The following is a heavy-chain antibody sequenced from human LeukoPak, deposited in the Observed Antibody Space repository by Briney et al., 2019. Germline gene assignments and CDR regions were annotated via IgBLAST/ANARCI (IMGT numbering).Heavy chain of an antibody. CDR2: ISAYNGNT. J-gene: IGHJ6*03. D-gene: IGHD6-13*01. CDR3: ARDTGGYSSSWYAGIYYYYYYMDV. Sequence: ASVKVSCKASGYTFTSYGISWVRQAPGQGLEWMGWISAYNGNTNYAQKLQGRATMTTDTSTSTAYMELRSLRSDDTAVYYCARDTGGYSSSWYAGIYYYYYYMDVWGKGTTVTVSS. CDR1: GYTFTSYG. V-gene: IGHV1-18*01.